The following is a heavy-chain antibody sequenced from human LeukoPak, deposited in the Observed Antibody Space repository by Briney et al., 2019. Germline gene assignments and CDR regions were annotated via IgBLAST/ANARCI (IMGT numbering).Heavy chain of an antibody. Sequence: ASVKVSCKTSGYTFSNYGLTWVRQAPGQGLEWVGWISGYNGNTNYAQKVQGRVTMTTDTSTSTAYMELRSLTSDDTAVYYCARDRCSSSSCYFYNWGQGALVTVSS. V-gene: IGHV1-18*01. CDR2: ISGYNGNT. CDR1: GYTFSNYG. J-gene: IGHJ4*02. CDR3: ARDRCSSSSCYFYN. D-gene: IGHD2-2*01.